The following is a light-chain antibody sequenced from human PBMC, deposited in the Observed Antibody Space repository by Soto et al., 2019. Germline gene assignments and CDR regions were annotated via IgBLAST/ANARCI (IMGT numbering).Light chain of an antibody. Sequence: QSALTQPASVSGSPGQSITISCTGTTTYIGANNDVSWYQQHPGKAPKLMLFAVSSRPSGVSDRFSGSKSGDTASLTISGLQADDEADYYCSSYTTSHVVFGGGTKLTVL. CDR2: AVS. CDR1: TTYIGANND. J-gene: IGLJ2*01. CDR3: SSYTTSHVV. V-gene: IGLV2-14*01.